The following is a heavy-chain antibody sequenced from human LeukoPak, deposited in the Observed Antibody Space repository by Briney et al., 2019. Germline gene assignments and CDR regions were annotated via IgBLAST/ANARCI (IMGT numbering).Heavy chain of an antibody. CDR2: ISYDGSNK. CDR3: AKVTHDFWSGFYRYYFDY. D-gene: IGHD3-3*01. CDR1: GFIFSSFG. Sequence: GGSLRLSCAVSGFIFSSFGMHWVRQAPGKGLEWVAVISYDGSNKYYAESVKGRFTISRDNSNSTLYLQVNSLRAEDTAVYYCAKVTHDFWSGFYRYYFDYWGQGTLVTVSS. J-gene: IGHJ4*02. V-gene: IGHV3-30*18.